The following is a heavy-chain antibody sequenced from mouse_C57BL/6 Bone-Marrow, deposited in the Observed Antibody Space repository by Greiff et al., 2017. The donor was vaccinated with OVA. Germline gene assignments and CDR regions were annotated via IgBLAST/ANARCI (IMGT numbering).Heavy chain of an antibody. D-gene: IGHD4-1*01. Sequence: QVHVKQSGAELVKPGASVKLSCKASGYTFTSYWMQWVKQRPGQGLEWIGEIDPSDSYTNYNQKFKGKATLTVDTSSSTAYMQLSSLTSEDSAVYYCARRKLGDYFDYWGQGTTLTVSS. V-gene: IGHV1-50*01. CDR2: IDPSDSYT. CDR1: GYTFTSYW. CDR3: ARRKLGDYFDY. J-gene: IGHJ2*01.